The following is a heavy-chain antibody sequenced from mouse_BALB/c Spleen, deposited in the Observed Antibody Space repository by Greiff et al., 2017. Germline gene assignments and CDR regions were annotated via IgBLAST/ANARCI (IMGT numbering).Heavy chain of an antibody. CDR1: GFTFSSYT. CDR2: ISNGGGST. J-gene: IGHJ1*01. Sequence: EVKVVESGGGLVQPGGSLKLSCAASGFTFSSYTMSWVRQTPEKRLEWVAYISNGGGSTYYPDTVKGRFTISRDNAKNTLYLQMSSLKSEDTAMYYCARHFPDYYGYWYFDVWGAGTTVTVSS. V-gene: IGHV5-12-2*01. D-gene: IGHD1-1*01. CDR3: ARHFPDYYGYWYFDV.